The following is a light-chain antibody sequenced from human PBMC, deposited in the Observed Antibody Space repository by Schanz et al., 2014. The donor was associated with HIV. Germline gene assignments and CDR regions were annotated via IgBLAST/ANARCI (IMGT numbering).Light chain of an antibody. CDR3: SSYTSSSTWV. CDR2: GVF. CDR1: NNDIGSYTY. J-gene: IGLJ3*02. V-gene: IGLV2-14*03. Sequence: QSALTQPASVSGSPGQSITFSCTGTNNDIGSYTYVSWYQQHPDKAPKLVVYGVFDRPSGVSNRFSGSKSGNTASLTISALQPEDEGDYYCSSYTSSSTWVFGGGTKLTV.